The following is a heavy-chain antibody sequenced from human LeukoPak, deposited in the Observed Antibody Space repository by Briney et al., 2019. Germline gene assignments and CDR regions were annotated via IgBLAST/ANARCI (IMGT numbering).Heavy chain of an antibody. J-gene: IGHJ4*02. CDR1: GGSISSYY. V-gene: IGHV4-59*12. Sequence: SETLSFTCTVSGGSISSYYWSWIRQPPGKGLEWIGYIYYSGSTNYNPSLKSRVTISVDTSKNQFSLKLSSVTAADTAVYYCARRYCSGGSCYPLGFDYWGQGTLVTVSS. D-gene: IGHD2-15*01. CDR3: ARRYCSGGSCYPLGFDY. CDR2: IYYSGST.